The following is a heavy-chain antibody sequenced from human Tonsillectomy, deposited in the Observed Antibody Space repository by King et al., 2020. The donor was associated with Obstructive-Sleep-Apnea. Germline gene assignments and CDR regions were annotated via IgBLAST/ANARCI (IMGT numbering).Heavy chain of an antibody. CDR2: IYYSGST. Sequence: QVQLQESGPGLVKPSQTLSLTCTVSGGSISSGGYYWSWIRQHPGKGLEWIGYIYYSGSTYYNPSLKSRVTISVDTSKNQFSLKLSSVTAADTAVYYCARGSRHYYGSGSSDWFDPWGQGTLVTVSS. CDR3: ARGSRHYYGSGSSDWFDP. CDR1: GGSISSGGYY. V-gene: IGHV4-31*03. D-gene: IGHD3-10*01. J-gene: IGHJ5*02.